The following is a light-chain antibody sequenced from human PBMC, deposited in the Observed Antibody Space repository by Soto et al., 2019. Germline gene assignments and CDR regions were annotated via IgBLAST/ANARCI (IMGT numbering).Light chain of an antibody. CDR2: KAS. CDR3: QQYNAFWT. CDR1: QSIRSY. V-gene: IGKV1-5*03. Sequence: DIRMTQSPSTRSASVGDRVTSTCRASQSIRSYLAWYQQKSGKVPKLLIYKASTLENGVPSRFSGSGSGTEFTLTISGLQPDDFATYYCQQYNAFWTFGQGTKVDIK. J-gene: IGKJ1*01.